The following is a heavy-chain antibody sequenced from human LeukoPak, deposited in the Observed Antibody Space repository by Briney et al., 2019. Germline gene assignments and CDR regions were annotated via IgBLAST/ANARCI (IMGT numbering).Heavy chain of an antibody. J-gene: IGHJ3*02. D-gene: IGHD6-19*01. Sequence: SVTVSCKASGGTFSSYAISWVRQAPGQGLEWMGRIIPILGIANYAQKFQGRVTITADKSTSTAYMELSSLRSEDTAVYYCARDKAGSAFDIWGQGTMVTVSS. V-gene: IGHV1-69*04. CDR2: IIPILGIA. CDR1: GGTFSSYA. CDR3: ARDKAGSAFDI.